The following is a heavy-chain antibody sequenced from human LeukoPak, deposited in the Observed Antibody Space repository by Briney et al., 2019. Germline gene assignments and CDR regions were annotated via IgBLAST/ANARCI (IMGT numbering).Heavy chain of an antibody. J-gene: IGHJ4*02. D-gene: IGHD6-13*01. CDR1: GFTFSNYA. V-gene: IGHV3-53*01. CDR3: ARVGGRAATKYYFDY. CDR2: IYSGGST. Sequence: PGGSLRLSCAASGFTFSNYAMSWVRQAPGKGLEWVSVIYSGGSTYYADSVKGRFTISRDNSKNTLYLQMNSLRAEDTAVYYCARVGGRAATKYYFDYWGQGTLVTVSS.